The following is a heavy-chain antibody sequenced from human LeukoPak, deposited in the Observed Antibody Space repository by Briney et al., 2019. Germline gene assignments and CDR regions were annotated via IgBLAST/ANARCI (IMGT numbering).Heavy chain of an antibody. Sequence: PSETLSLTCAVYGGSFSGYYWSWIRQPPGKGLEWIGEINHSGSTNYNPSLKSRVTMSVDTSKNQFSLKLSSVTAADTAVYYCASSKALAGSYFDYWGQGTLVTVSS. D-gene: IGHD1-26*01. J-gene: IGHJ4*02. V-gene: IGHV4-34*01. CDR1: GGSFSGYY. CDR3: ASSKALAGSYFDY. CDR2: INHSGST.